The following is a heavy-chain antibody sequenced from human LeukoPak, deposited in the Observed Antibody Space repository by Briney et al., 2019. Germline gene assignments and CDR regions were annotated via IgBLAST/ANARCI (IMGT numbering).Heavy chain of an antibody. CDR1: GASVSSGSNY. CDR3: AREERARYYYYYYGMDV. CDR2: VYYTGSN. Sequence: SETLSLTCSVSGASVSSGSNYWSWIRQSPGQGLEWIGYVYYTGSNNYNPSLKSRVTISVDTSKNQFSLKLSSVTAADTAVYYCAREERARYYYYYYGMDVWGQGTTVTVSS. V-gene: IGHV4-61*01. J-gene: IGHJ6*02.